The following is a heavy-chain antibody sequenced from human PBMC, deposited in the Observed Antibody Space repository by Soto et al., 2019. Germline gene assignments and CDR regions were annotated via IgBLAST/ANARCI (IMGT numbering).Heavy chain of an antibody. D-gene: IGHD3-10*01. CDR3: ERVGRGRQFDP. J-gene: IGHJ5*02. Sequence: PGGSLRLSCAASGFTFSSYWMSWVRQAPGKGLEWVANIKQDGSEKYYVDSVKGRFTISRDNAKNSLYLQMNSLRAEDTAVYYCERVGRGRQFDPWGQGTLVTVSS. V-gene: IGHV3-7*01. CDR2: IKQDGSEK. CDR1: GFTFSSYW.